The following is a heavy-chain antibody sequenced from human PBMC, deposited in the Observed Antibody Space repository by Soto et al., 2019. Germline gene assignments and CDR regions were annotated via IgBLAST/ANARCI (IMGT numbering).Heavy chain of an antibody. J-gene: IGHJ4*02. D-gene: IGHD3-3*01. Sequence: QVQLQESGPGLVKPSETLSLTCTVSGGSISSYYWSWIRQPPGKGLEWIGYIYYSGSTNYNPSLKSRVTISVDTSKNQFSLKLSSVTAADTAVYYCARCPSYDFHFDYWGQGTLVTVSS. V-gene: IGHV4-59*01. CDR2: IYYSGST. CDR3: ARCPSYDFHFDY. CDR1: GGSISSYY.